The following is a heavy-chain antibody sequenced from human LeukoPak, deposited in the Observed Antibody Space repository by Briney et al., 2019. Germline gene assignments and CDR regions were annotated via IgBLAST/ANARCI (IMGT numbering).Heavy chain of an antibody. V-gene: IGHV4-38-2*02. Sequence: SETLSLTCTVSGYSISSGYYWGWIRQPPGKGLEWIGSIYHSGSTYYNPSLKSRVTISVDTSKSQFSLKLSSVTAADTAVYYCARAVIAAAGKSYYYYMDVWGKGTTVTVSS. CDR1: GYSISSGYY. CDR2: IYHSGST. D-gene: IGHD6-13*01. J-gene: IGHJ6*03. CDR3: ARAVIAAAGKSYYYYMDV.